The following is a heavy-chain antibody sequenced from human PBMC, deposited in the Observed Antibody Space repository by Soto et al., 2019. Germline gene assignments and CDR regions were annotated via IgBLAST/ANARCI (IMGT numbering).Heavy chain of an antibody. Sequence: QVQLVESGGGVVQPGRSLRLSCAASGFTFSSYGMHWVRQAPGKGLEWVAVISYDGSNKYYADSVKGRFTISRDNSKNTLDLQMNSLSAEDTAVYYCAKSSGPTKIYYYYGMDVWGQGTTVTVSS. CDR3: AKSSGPTKIYYYYGMDV. J-gene: IGHJ6*02. V-gene: IGHV3-30*18. CDR2: ISYDGSNK. D-gene: IGHD6-19*01. CDR1: GFTFSSYG.